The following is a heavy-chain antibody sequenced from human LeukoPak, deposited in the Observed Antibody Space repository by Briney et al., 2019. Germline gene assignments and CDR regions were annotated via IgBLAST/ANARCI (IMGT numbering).Heavy chain of an antibody. J-gene: IGHJ4*02. V-gene: IGHV3-7*03. Sequence: GGSLRLSCAASGFALSSHWMTWVRQVPGRGPEWVANVNRDGSETYYLDSVKGRFTISKDNAKNSLYLQMNSLRAEDTAVYYCAKDYDYGGNGPFDYWGQGTLVTVSS. CDR3: AKDYDYGGNGPFDY. CDR1: GFALSSHW. D-gene: IGHD4-23*01. CDR2: VNRDGSET.